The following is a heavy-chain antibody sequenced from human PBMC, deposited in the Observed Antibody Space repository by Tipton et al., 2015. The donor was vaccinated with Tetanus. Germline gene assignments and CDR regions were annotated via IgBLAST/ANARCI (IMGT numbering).Heavy chain of an antibody. CDR1: GGSMRGDH. CDR3: AGYRVGWGGRGY. D-gene: IGHD5-24*01. CDR2: TYDSGRI. J-gene: IGHJ4*02. V-gene: IGHV4-59*01. Sequence: LSLTCTVSGGSMRGDHWSWIRQPPGKGLEWLGHTYDSGRINYNPSLKRRVTISVDASRNQFSLTLNSVTAADTAVYFCAGYRVGWGGRGYWGQGTLVTVSS.